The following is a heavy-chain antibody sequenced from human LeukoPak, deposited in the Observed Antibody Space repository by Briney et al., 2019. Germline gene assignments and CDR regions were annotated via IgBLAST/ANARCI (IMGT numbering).Heavy chain of an antibody. CDR3: ARAPSGWDAFDI. D-gene: IGHD6-19*01. CDR1: GGSISSGDYY. J-gene: IGHJ3*02. CDR2: IYYSGST. Sequence: SQTLSLTCTVSGGSISSGDYYWSWIRQPPGKGLEWIGYIYYSGSTYYNPSLKSRVTISVDTSKNQFSLKLSSVTAADTAVYYCARAPSGWDAFDIWGQGTMVTVSS. V-gene: IGHV4-30-4*01.